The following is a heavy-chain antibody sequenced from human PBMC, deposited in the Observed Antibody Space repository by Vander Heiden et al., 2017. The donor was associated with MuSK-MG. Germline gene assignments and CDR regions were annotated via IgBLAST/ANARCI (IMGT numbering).Heavy chain of an antibody. Sequence: QVQLVQSGAAVKKPGASVKVSCKSSGYTFTDYYIHWVRQAPGQGLQWMGWINPRREATKYEETFQGRVTMTSDTSISTAYMELTGLKSDDTAVYYCARIVRGFDYWGQGTLVTVSS. J-gene: IGHJ4*02. CDR3: ARIVRGFDY. V-gene: IGHV1-2*02. D-gene: IGHD3-10*02. CDR1: GYTFTDYY. CDR2: INPRREAT.